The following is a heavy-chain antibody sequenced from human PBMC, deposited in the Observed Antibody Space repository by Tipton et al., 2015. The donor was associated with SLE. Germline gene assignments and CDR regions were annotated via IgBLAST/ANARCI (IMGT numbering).Heavy chain of an antibody. V-gene: IGHV4-61*09. CDR3: ARGSPGTNYAIES. CDR1: VGPLTSGRYY. CDR2: FYTTESS. Sequence: TLSLTCTVSVGPLTSGRYYWSWIRQPAGKGHEWSGHFYTTESSNYTPSLKSRGTISFDTSETQFSLKLASVTIADTAVYYCARGSPGTNYAIESWGQETLVTLPS. D-gene: IGHD4/OR15-4a*01. J-gene: IGHJ4*02.